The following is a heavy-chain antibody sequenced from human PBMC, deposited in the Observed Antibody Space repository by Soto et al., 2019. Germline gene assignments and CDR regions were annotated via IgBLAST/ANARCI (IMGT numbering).Heavy chain of an antibody. CDR2: ISSSSSTI. CDR3: ARERYCRSTSCPAYYYYGMDV. J-gene: IGHJ6*02. D-gene: IGHD2-2*01. V-gene: IGHV3-48*02. CDR1: GFTFSSYS. Sequence: EVQLVESGGGLVQPGGSLRLSCAASGFTFSSYSMNWVRQAPGKGLEWVSYISSSSSTIYYADSVKGRFTISRDNAKNSLYLQMNSLRDEDTAVYYCARERYCRSTSCPAYYYYGMDVWGQGTTVTVSS.